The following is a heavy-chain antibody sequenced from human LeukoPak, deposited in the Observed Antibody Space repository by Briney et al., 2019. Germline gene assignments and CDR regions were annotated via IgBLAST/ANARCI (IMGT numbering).Heavy chain of an antibody. D-gene: IGHD6-19*01. J-gene: IGHJ4*02. CDR3: AKGEQWLVPVDY. CDR2: ISDSGGST. V-gene: IGHV3-23*01. CDR1: GFTFSSYA. Sequence: PGRSLRLSCAASGFTFSSYAMSWVRQAPGKGLEWVSAISDSGGSTYHADSVKGRFTISRDNSKNTLYLQMNSLRAEDTAVYYCAKGEQWLVPVDYWGQGTLVTVSS.